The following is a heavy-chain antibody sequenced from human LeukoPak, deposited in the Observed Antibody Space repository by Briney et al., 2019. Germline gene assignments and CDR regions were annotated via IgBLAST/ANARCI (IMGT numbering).Heavy chain of an antibody. D-gene: IGHD2-15*01. J-gene: IGHJ6*02. V-gene: IGHV4-34*01. CDR1: GGSFSGYY. CDR2: INHSGST. Sequence: PSETLSLTCAVYGGSFSGYYWSWIRQPPGKGLEWIGEINHSGSTNYNPSLKSRVTISVDTSKNQFSLKLSSVTAADTAVYYCARGSLISGYCSGGSCFGYHYYYGMDVWGQGTTVTVSS. CDR3: ARGSLISGYCSGGSCFGYHYYYGMDV.